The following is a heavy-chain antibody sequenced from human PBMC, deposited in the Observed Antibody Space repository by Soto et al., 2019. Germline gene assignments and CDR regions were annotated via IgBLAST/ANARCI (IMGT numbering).Heavy chain of an antibody. Sequence: EVQLVESGGGLVQPGRSLRLSCAASGFTFDDYAMHWVRQAPGKGLEWVSGISWNSGSIGYADSVKGRFTISRDNAKNSLYLQMNSLRAEDTALYYCAKAIAAAGFGGKDYWGQGTLVTVSS. CDR1: GFTFDDYA. CDR3: AKAIAAAGFGGKDY. D-gene: IGHD6-13*01. J-gene: IGHJ4*02. CDR2: ISWNSGSI. V-gene: IGHV3-9*01.